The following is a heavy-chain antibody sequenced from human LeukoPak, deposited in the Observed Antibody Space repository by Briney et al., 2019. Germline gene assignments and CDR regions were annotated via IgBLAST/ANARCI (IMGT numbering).Heavy chain of an antibody. V-gene: IGHV3-7*01. D-gene: IGHD6-13*01. J-gene: IGHJ4*02. CDR1: GFTFSNSW. CDR2: IKQDGSER. CDR3: ARLSTATADSDY. Sequence: GGSLRLSCAASGFTFSNSWMSWVRQAPGKGLEWVANIKQDGSERYYVDSVKGRFTISRDNAKNSLSLQMNSLRAEDTAMYYCARLSTATADSDYWGRGTLVTVSS.